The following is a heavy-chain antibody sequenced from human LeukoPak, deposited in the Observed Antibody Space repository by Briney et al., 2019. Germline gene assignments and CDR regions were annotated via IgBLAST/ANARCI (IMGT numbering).Heavy chain of an antibody. CDR1: GGSISSYY. J-gene: IGHJ4*02. Sequence: SETLSLTCTVSGGSISSYYWSWIRQSPGKGLEWIGYIYYSGSTNYNPSLKSRVTISVATSTHQFSLKLSSVTAADTDVYSCAREAYYDSSGYYFFDYWGQGTLVTVSS. CDR2: IYYSGST. CDR3: AREAYYDSSGYYFFDY. D-gene: IGHD3-22*01. V-gene: IGHV4-59*01.